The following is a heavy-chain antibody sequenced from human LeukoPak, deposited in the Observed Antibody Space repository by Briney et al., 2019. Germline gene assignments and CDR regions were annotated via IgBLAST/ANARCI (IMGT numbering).Heavy chain of an antibody. V-gene: IGHV3-23*01. J-gene: IGHJ4*02. D-gene: IGHD4-17*01. Sequence: GGSLRLSCAASGFTFSSYAMSWVRQAPGKGLEWVSAISGSGGSTYYADSVKGRFTISSDNSKNTLYLQMNSLRAEDTAVYYCAKVDNRDGDPYDYWGQGTLVTVSS. CDR3: AKVDNRDGDPYDY. CDR1: GFTFSSYA. CDR2: ISGSGGST.